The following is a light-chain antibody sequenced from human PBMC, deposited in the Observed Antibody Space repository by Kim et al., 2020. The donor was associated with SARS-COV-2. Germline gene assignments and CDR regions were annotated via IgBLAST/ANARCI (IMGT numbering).Light chain of an antibody. J-gene: IGKJ1*01. CDR1: QSVYSDY. Sequence: EIVLTQSPGTLCLSPGDRATLSCRASQSVYSDYLAWYQQKPGQAPRLLIHEASIRATGIPDRFSGSGSGTDFTLTIRRLQPEDFALYYCQQYRNSTRTFGQGTKVDIK. CDR2: EAS. CDR3: QQYRNSTRT. V-gene: IGKV3-20*01.